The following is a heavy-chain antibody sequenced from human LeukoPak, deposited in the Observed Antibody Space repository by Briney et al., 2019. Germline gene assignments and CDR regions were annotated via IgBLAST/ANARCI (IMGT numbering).Heavy chain of an antibody. Sequence: SVKVSCKASGGTFSNYAVSWVRQAPGQGLEWMGGIIPIFATANYAQRFQGRVTITTDESTTTAYMELSSLRSDDTAVYYCARGFYEVAGYYFDYWGQGALVTVSS. CDR3: ARGFYEVAGYYFDY. CDR1: GGTFSNYA. D-gene: IGHD6-19*01. CDR2: IIPIFATA. V-gene: IGHV1-69*05. J-gene: IGHJ4*02.